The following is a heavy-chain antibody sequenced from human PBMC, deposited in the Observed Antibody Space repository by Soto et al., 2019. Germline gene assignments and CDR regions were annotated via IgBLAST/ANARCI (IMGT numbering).Heavy chain of an antibody. CDR3: ARMVLILWFGELKARWFGT. J-gene: IGHJ5*01. CDR2: IYHSGST. Sequence: SATLSLTCAVSGYSISSGYYWGWIRQPPGKWLEWIGSIYHSGSTYYNPSLKSRVTISVDTSKNQFSLKLSSVTAADTAVYYFARMVLILWFGELKARWFGTLGDGTLVTVS. CDR1: GYSISSGYY. D-gene: IGHD3-10*01. V-gene: IGHV4-38-2*01.